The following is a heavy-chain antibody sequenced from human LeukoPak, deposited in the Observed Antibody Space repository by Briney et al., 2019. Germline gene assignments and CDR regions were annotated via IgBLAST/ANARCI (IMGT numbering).Heavy chain of an antibody. D-gene: IGHD2-21*02. Sequence: PSETLSLTCTVSGGSISSSSYYWGWIRQPPGKGLEWIGSIYYSGSTYYNPSLKSRVTISVDTSKNQFSLKLSSVTAADTAVYYCARTGLHCGGDCLVYFDLWGRGTLVTVSS. J-gene: IGHJ2*01. CDR2: IYYSGST. V-gene: IGHV4-39*07. CDR1: GGSISSSSYY. CDR3: ARTGLHCGGDCLVYFDL.